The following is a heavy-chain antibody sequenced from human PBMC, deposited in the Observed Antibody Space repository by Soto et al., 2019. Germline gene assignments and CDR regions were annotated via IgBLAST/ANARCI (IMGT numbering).Heavy chain of an antibody. CDR1: GGSISGYY. CDR2: IHTTGST. CDR3: ARDTFGNWFDP. D-gene: IGHD3-10*01. V-gene: IGHV4-4*07. Sequence: PSETLSLTCSVSGGSISGYYWTWIRQPAGKGLEWIGRIHTTGSTNYNPSLKSRVTMSVDTSKNHFSLKLSSVTAADTAVYYCARDTFGNWFDPWGQRTLVTVSS. J-gene: IGHJ5*02.